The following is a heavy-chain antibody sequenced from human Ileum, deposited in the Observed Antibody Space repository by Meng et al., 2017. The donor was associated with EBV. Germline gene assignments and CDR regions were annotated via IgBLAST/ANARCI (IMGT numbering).Heavy chain of an antibody. CDR3: ARDGYSSGSD. V-gene: IGHV4-61*08. Sequence: QLHVQAWGPGLVKPSATMSTTCSVSGGSGSSGGNYWSWLRQPPGKGLEWIGYIYNSGSTNYNPSLKSRVTISVDTYKNQFSLKLSSVTAADTAVYYCARDGYSSGSDWGQGTLVTVSS. CDR1: GGSGSSGGNY. J-gene: IGHJ4*02. D-gene: IGHD6-19*01. CDR2: IYNSGST.